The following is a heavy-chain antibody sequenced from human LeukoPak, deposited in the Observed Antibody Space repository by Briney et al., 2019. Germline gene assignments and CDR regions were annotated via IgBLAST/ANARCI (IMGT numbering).Heavy chain of an antibody. D-gene: IGHD4-17*01. CDR1: GLTFTNNA. Sequence: PGGSLRLSCAASGLTFTNNAMSWVRQAPGKGLEWVTAISGSGATYYADSAKGRFAISRENSKNTLYLQMNSLRAEDTALYYCATLYRDHGAYWGQGTLVTVSS. V-gene: IGHV3-23*01. CDR3: ATLYRDHGAY. CDR2: ISGSGAT. J-gene: IGHJ4*02.